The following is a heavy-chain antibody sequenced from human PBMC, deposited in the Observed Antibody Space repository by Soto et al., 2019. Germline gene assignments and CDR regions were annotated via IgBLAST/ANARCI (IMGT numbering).Heavy chain of an antibody. V-gene: IGHV3-11*01. CDR1: GFTSSDHY. CDR3: AREWSGTYFAFDL. CDR2: MTRSGSSS. Sequence: PGGSLRLSCAASGFTSSDHYMSWIRQAPGKGLEWFSYMTRSGSSSSYADSVKGRFTISRDNSKNSLYLQMNSLRGDDTAVYYCAREWSGTYFAFDLWGQGTMVTVSS. D-gene: IGHD3-3*01. J-gene: IGHJ3*01.